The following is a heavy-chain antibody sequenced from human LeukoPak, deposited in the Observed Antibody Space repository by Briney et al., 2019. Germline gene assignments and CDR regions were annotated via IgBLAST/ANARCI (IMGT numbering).Heavy chain of an antibody. CDR3: ARATAPLHYDFWSGYYTTAHAPYYFDY. V-gene: IGHV4-39*07. Sequence: PSETLSLTCTVSGGSISSSSYYWGWIRQPPGKGLEWIGSIYYSGSTNYNPSLKSRVTISVDTSKNQFSLKLSSVTAADTAVYYCARATAPLHYDFWSGYYTTAHAPYYFDYWGQGTLVTVSS. D-gene: IGHD3-3*01. CDR1: GGSISSSSYY. J-gene: IGHJ4*02. CDR2: IYYSGST.